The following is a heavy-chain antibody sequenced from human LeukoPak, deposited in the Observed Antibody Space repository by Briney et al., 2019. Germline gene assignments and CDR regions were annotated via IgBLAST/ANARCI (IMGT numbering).Heavy chain of an antibody. CDR2: ISYDGSNK. CDR3: ANLNGRNDY. Sequence: GGSLRLSCAASGFTFSSYGMHWVRQAPGKGLKWVAVISYDGSNKYYADSVKGRFTISRDNSKNTLYLQMNSLRAEDTAVYYCANLNGRNDYWGQGTLVTVSS. CDR1: GFTFSSYG. D-gene: IGHD1-14*01. J-gene: IGHJ4*02. V-gene: IGHV3-30*18.